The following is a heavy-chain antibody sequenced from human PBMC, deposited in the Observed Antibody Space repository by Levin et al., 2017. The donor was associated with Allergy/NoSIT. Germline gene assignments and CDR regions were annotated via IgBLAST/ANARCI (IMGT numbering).Heavy chain of an antibody. CDR3: ARDPSGTGAVDY. CDR1: GFTFSSYA. Sequence: GESLKISCAASGFTFSSYAMHWVRQAPGKGLEWVAVISYDGSNKYYADSVKGRFTISRDNSKNTLYLQMNSLRAEDTAVYYCARDPSGTGAVDYWGQGTLVTVSS. V-gene: IGHV3-30-3*01. D-gene: IGHD1-1*01. J-gene: IGHJ4*02. CDR2: ISYDGSNK.